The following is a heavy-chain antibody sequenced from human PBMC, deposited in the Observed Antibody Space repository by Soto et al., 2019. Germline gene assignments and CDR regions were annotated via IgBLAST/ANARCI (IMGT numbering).Heavy chain of an antibody. Sequence: PGGSLRLSCAASGFTFSSYAMNWVRQAPGKGLEWVSSISSSSSYIYYADSVKGRFTISRDNAKNSLYLQMNSLRAEDTAVYYCARVRQPLKYSGYLDAFDIWGQGTMVTVSS. CDR2: ISSSSSYI. J-gene: IGHJ3*02. V-gene: IGHV3-21*01. CDR1: GFTFSSYA. CDR3: ARVRQPLKYSGYLDAFDI. D-gene: IGHD5-12*01.